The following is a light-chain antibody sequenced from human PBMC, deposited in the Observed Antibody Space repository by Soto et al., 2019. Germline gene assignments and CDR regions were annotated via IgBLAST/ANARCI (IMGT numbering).Light chain of an antibody. CDR3: LQHNSYPYT. Sequence: DIQMTQSPSAMSASVGDRVTITCQASQDISNYLAWFQQKPGKVPERLIYAASSLPSGVPSRFAGSGSGTEFTLTISGLQPEDFATYYCLQHNSYPYTFGQGTKLEIK. V-gene: IGKV1-17*03. J-gene: IGKJ2*01. CDR2: AAS. CDR1: QDISNY.